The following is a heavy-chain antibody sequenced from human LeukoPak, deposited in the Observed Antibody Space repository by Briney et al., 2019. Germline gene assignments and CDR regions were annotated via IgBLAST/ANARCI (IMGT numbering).Heavy chain of an antibody. Sequence: PGGSLRLSCAASGFISSSYAMTWVRQAPGKGLEWVSVISASGGTTYYGDSVKGRFTISRDNSKNTLYLQMNRLRAEDTAVYYCAKVRNYFDSSGRHFDYWGQGTPVTVSS. CDR1: GFISSSYA. D-gene: IGHD3-22*01. CDR3: AKVRNYFDSSGRHFDY. J-gene: IGHJ4*02. CDR2: ISASGGTT. V-gene: IGHV3-23*01.